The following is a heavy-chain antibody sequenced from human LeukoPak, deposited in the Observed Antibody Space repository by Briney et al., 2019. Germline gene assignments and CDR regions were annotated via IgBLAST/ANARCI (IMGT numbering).Heavy chain of an antibody. CDR1: GGTFSSYA. D-gene: IGHD6-13*01. CDR3: ARSSIIAAAGPYYFDY. J-gene: IGHJ4*02. Sequence: GASVKVSCTASGGTFSSYAISWVRQAPGQGLEWMGGIIPIFGTANYAQKFQGRVTITADKSTSTAYMELSSLRSEDTAVYYCARSSIIAAAGPYYFDYRGQGTLVTVSS. V-gene: IGHV1-69*06. CDR2: IIPIFGTA.